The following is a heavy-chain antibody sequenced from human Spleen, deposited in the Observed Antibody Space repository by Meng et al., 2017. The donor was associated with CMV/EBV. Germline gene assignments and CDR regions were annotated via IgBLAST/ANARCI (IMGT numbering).Heavy chain of an antibody. D-gene: IGHD2-21*01. J-gene: IGHJ6*02. CDR2: IWYDGSDK. CDR1: GFMFSKYG. CDR3: AKDLGGGENYYYAMDV. V-gene: IGHV3-30*02. Sequence: GESLKISCGPSGFMFSKYGMHWVRQAPGKGLEWVAFIWYDGSDKYYADSVRGRFTISRDNSKNMLYLQINSLRAEDTAVYYCAKDLGGGENYYYAMDVWGQGTTVTVSS.